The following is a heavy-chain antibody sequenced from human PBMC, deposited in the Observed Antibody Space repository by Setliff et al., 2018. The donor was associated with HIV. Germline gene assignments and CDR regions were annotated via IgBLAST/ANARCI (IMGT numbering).Heavy chain of an antibody. V-gene: IGHV4-30-4*08. CDR3: ARAPNIARNRWPYSSSAELHFDY. Sequence: NPSETLSLTCTVSGGSISSGDYYWSWIRQPPGKGLEWIGYIYYSGSTYYNPSLKSRVTISVDTSKNQFSLKLSSVTAADTAVYYCARAPNIARNRWPYSSSAELHFDYWGQGTLVTVSS. CDR1: GGSISSGDYY. CDR2: IYYSGST. D-gene: IGHD6-13*01. J-gene: IGHJ4*02.